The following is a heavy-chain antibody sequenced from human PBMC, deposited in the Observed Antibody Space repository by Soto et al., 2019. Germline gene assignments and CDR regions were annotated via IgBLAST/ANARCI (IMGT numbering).Heavy chain of an antibody. J-gene: IGHJ4*02. D-gene: IGHD2-2*02. Sequence: GESLKISCKGSGYSFISYWIGWVRQMPGKGLEWMGIIYPGDSDTRYSPSFQGQVTISADKSISTAYLQWSSLKTSDTAMYYCARLGGWGHCSNTRCYTFDYWGQGTPVTVSS. CDR2: IYPGDSDT. V-gene: IGHV5-51*01. CDR1: GYSFISYW. CDR3: ARLGGWGHCSNTRCYTFDY.